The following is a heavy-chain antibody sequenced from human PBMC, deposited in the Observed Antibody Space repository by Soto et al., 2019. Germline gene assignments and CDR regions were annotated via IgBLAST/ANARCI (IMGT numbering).Heavy chain of an antibody. CDR3: AKDFPFNGYFYGVDV. V-gene: IGHV3-23*01. J-gene: IGHJ6*02. CDR1: GFTFVSYA. CDR2: ISGSGVRT. Sequence: GGSLRLSCAASGFTFVSYAMNWVRQAPGKGLEWVSGISGSGVRTYYADSVKGRFTISRDNSRDTLYLQMNSLRAEDTAVYYCAKDFPFNGYFYGVDVWGQGTTVTVSS.